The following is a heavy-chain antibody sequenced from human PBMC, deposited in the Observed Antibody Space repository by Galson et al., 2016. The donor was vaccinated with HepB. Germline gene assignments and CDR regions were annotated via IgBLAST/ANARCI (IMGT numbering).Heavy chain of an antibody. CDR3: ARDGPYDSLAGFYNGWFDP. J-gene: IGHJ5*02. Sequence: TLSLTCSVSDDSMTRPGYYWTWIRQPPGGGLEWIGYLHYSAITFYTPSPRRRVIISLDMSTNLFPLRLTSVTAADTGVYYCARDGPYDSLAGFYNGWFDPWGQGTLVTVSS. CDR1: DDSMTRPGYY. V-gene: IGHV4-31*03. CDR2: LHYSAIT. D-gene: IGHD3-9*01.